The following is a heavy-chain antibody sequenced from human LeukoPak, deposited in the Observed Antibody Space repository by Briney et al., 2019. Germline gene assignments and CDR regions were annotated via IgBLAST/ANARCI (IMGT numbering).Heavy chain of an antibody. J-gene: IGHJ6*02. CDR1: GFTFSSYG. CDR3: ACYDSRGYQNSYYYYGMDV. D-gene: IGHD3-22*01. V-gene: IGHV3-30*03. CDR2: ISYDGSNK. Sequence: QTGGSLRLSCAASGFTFSSYGLHWVRQAPGKGLEWVAVISYDGSNKYYADSVKGRFTISRDNSKNTLYLQMNSLRAEDTAVYYCACYDSRGYQNSYYYYGMDVWGQGTTVTVSS.